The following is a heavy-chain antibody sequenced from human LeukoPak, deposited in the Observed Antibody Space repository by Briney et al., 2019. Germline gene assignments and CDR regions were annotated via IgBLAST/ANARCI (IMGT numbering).Heavy chain of an antibody. CDR3: VRLRRNSDRSGYYYYYDY. Sequence: PGGSLRLSCAASGYTFSDFSVNWVRQAPGKGLEWVSSISVRSNYRYYADSVRGRFTISRDDARDSLFLQMNSLRAEDTAVYFCVRLRRNSDRSGYYYYYDYWGQGTPVTVSS. CDR1: GYTFSDFS. D-gene: IGHD3-22*01. J-gene: IGHJ4*02. V-gene: IGHV3-21*01. CDR2: ISVRSNYR.